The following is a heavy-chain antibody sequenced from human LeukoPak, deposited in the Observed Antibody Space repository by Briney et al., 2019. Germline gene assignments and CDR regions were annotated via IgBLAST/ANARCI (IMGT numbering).Heavy chain of an antibody. D-gene: IGHD3/OR15-3a*01. V-gene: IGHV3-11*01. CDR1: GFTLSDYY. CDR3: ARRRDFIDY. Sequence: GGSLRLSCAASGFTLSDYYMSWIRQAPGKGLEWVSYSSSSGTTVYYADSVKGRFAISRDNAKNSLYLQMNSLRAEDTAVYYCARRRDFIDYWGQGTPVTVSS. CDR2: SSSSGTTV. J-gene: IGHJ4*02.